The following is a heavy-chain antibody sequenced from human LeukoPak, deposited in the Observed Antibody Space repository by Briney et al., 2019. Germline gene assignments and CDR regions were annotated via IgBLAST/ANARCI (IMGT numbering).Heavy chain of an antibody. J-gene: IGHJ4*02. CDR3: ARGGSHDFWSGYYHHYFDY. D-gene: IGHD3-3*01. V-gene: IGHV1-8*01. Sequence: ASVKVSCKASGDTFTSYDINWVRQATGQGLEWMGWMNPNSGNTGYAQKFQGRVTIIRNTSISTAYMELSSLRSEDTAVYYCARGGSHDFWSGYYHHYFDYWGQGTLVTVSS. CDR1: GDTFTSYD. CDR2: MNPNSGNT.